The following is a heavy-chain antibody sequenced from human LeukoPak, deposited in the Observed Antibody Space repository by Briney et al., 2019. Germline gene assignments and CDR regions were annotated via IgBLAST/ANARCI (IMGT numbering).Heavy chain of an antibody. Sequence: GRSLRLSCAASGFTFDDYAMHWVRQATGKGLEWVSGISWISGSIGYADSVKGRFTISRDNAKNSLYLQMNSQRAEDTALYYCAKVPIPYSSSSGWFDPWGQGTLVTVSS. J-gene: IGHJ5*02. D-gene: IGHD6-6*01. V-gene: IGHV3-9*01. CDR2: ISWISGSI. CDR1: GFTFDDYA. CDR3: AKVPIPYSSSSGWFDP.